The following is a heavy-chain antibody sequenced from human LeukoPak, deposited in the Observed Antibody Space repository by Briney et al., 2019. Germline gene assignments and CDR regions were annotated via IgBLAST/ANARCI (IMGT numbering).Heavy chain of an antibody. CDR1: GGSISSSGYY. V-gene: IGHV4-39*01. CDR3: ARKPRGPYSGYDWGLVLNWFDP. D-gene: IGHD5-12*01. CDR2: IYYSGST. Sequence: SETLSLTCTVSGGSISSSGYYWGWIRQPPGKGLEWIGSIYYSGSTYYNPSLKSRVTISVDTSKNQFSLKLSSVTAADTAVYYCARKPRGPYSGYDWGLVLNWFDPWGQGTLVTVSS. J-gene: IGHJ5*02.